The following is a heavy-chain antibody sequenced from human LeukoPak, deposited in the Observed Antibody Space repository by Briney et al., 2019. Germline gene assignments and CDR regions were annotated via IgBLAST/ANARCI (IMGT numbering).Heavy chain of an antibody. V-gene: IGHV3-23*01. D-gene: IGHD4/OR15-4a*01. J-gene: IGHJ4*02. CDR1: GFMFSSFA. CDR2: INAVDADT. Sequence: PGGSLRLSCAASGFMFSSFAMTWVRQAPGKGLEWVSTINAVDADTYCADSVKGRFTVSRDNSKNTLYLQMNSLRAEDTAVYYCAKQFLGANWGQGTLVIVSS. CDR3: AKQFLGAN.